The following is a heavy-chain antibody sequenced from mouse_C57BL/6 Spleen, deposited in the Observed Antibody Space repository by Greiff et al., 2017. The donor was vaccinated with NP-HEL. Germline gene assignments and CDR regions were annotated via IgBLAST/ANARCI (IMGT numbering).Heavy chain of an antibody. CDR2: IDPSDSYT. CDR3: ARSIYGYDPGRNFDY. V-gene: IGHV1-69*01. D-gene: IGHD2-2*01. Sequence: QVQLQQPGAELVMPGASVKLSCKASGYTFTSYWMHWVKQRPGQGLEWIGEIDPSDSYTNYNQKFKGKSTLTVDKSSSTAYMQLSSLTSEDSAVYYCARSIYGYDPGRNFDYWGQGTTLTVSS. J-gene: IGHJ2*01. CDR1: GYTFTSYW.